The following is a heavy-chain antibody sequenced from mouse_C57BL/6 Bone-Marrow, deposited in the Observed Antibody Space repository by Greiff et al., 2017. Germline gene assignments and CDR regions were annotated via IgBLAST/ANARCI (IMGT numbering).Heavy chain of an antibody. D-gene: IGHD2-4*01. Sequence: EVQRVESGGGLVKPGGSLKLSCAASGFTFSSYAMSWVRQTPEKRLEWVATISDGGSYTYYPDNVKGRFTISRDNAKNNLYLQMSHLKSEDTAMYYCARDLPYDYDFWYFDVWGTGTTVTVSS. J-gene: IGHJ1*03. CDR1: GFTFSSYA. V-gene: IGHV5-4*01. CDR3: ARDLPYDYDFWYFDV. CDR2: ISDGGSYT.